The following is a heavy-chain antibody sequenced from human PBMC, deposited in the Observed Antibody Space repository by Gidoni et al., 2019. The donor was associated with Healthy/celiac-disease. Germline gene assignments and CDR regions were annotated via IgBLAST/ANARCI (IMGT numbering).Heavy chain of an antibody. CDR2: ISYDGSNK. D-gene: IGHD6-13*01. V-gene: IGHV3-30*03. Sequence: QVQLVESGGGVVQLGRSLRLPCAASGFPFSSYGMHWVRQAPGKGLEWVAVISYDGSNKYYADSVKGRFTISRDNSKNTLYLQMNSLRAEDTAVYYCARGRASSSWYPDIWGQGTMVTVSS. CDR3: ARGRASSSWYPDI. J-gene: IGHJ3*02. CDR1: GFPFSSYG.